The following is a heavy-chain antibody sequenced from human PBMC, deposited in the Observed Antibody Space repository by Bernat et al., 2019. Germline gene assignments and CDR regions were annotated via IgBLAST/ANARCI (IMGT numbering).Heavy chain of an antibody. V-gene: IGHV3-11*05. Sequence: QVQLVESGGGLVKPGGSLRLSCAASGFRFSDYYMAWIRQAPGKGLGWVSYISSGSCYTDYADSVTGRFTISRDYVKNSLYLQMDSLRAEDTAVYYCASDSPLGDYWGQGPLVTVSS. CDR1: GFRFSDYY. CDR2: ISSGSCYT. CDR3: ASDSPLGDY. J-gene: IGHJ4*02. D-gene: IGHD7-27*01.